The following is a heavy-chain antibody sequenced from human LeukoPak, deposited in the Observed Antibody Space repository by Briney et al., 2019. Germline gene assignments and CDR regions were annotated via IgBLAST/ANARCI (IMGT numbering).Heavy chain of an antibody. V-gene: IGHV3-48*03. D-gene: IGHD4-23*01. CDR3: AREGYGGTSDAFDI. CDR1: GFTFSTYE. Sequence: GGSLRLSCATSGFTFSTYEMDWIRQAPGKGLESVSYISSSGSIYYTDSVKGRFTISRDNAKNSLYLQMNSLRAEDTAIYYCAREGYGGTSDAFDIWGQGTMVTVSS. J-gene: IGHJ3*02. CDR2: ISSSGSI.